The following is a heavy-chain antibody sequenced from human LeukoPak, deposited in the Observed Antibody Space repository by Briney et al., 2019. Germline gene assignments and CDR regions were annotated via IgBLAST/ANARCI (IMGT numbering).Heavy chain of an antibody. CDR3: ARRYSSSWYDY. CDR2: ISGSSSYT. CDR1: GFTFSDYY. J-gene: IGHJ4*02. V-gene: IGHV3-11*03. D-gene: IGHD6-13*01. Sequence: GGSLRLSCAASGFTFSDYYMSWIRQAPGKGLEWVSYISGSSSYTNYADSVKGRFTISRDNAKNSLYLQMNSLRAKDTAVYYCARRYSSSWYDYWGQGTLVTVSS.